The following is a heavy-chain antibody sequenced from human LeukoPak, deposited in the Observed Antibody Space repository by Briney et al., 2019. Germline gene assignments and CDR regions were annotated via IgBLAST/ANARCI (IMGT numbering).Heavy chain of an antibody. CDR1: GGSISSGGYY. J-gene: IGHJ4*02. CDR2: IYYSGST. Sequence: SETLSLTCTVSGGSISSGGYYWSWIRQHPGKGLEWIGYIYYSGSTYYNPSLKSRVTISVDTSKNQFSLKLSSVTAADTAVYYCARVLRGYSDYWGQGTLFTVSS. V-gene: IGHV4-31*03. D-gene: IGHD5-18*01. CDR3: ARVLRGYSDY.